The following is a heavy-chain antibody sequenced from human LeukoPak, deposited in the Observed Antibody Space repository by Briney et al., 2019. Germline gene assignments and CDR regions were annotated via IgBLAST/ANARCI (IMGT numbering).Heavy chain of an antibody. D-gene: IGHD6-6*01. CDR2: ISGSGGST. CDR1: GFTFSSYA. J-gene: IGHJ4*02. V-gene: IGHV3-23*01. Sequence: QPGGSLRLSCAASGFTFSSYAMSWVRQAPGKGLEWVSSISGSGGSTFYADSVKGRFTISRDNSKNTLYLQMNSLRAEDTAVYYCAKDGDEYSSSYQFDYWGQGTLVTVSS. CDR3: AKDGDEYSSSYQFDY.